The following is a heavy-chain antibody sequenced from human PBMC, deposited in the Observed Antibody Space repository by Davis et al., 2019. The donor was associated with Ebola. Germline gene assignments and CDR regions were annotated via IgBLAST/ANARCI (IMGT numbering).Heavy chain of an antibody. D-gene: IGHD4-11*01. CDR2: ISESGSSV. J-gene: IGHJ4*02. CDR1: GFTFSTYR. Sequence: GESLKISCAASGFTFSTYRMNWVRQAPGRGLEWVSSISESGSSVHYADSAKGRFTISRDNAKNSLYLQMNSLRAEDTAVYYCAKDLAVTTTYWGQGTLVTVSS. V-gene: IGHV3-21*01. CDR3: AKDLAVTTTY.